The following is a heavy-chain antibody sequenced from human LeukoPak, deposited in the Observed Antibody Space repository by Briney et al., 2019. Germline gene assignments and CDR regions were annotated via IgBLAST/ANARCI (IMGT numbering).Heavy chain of an antibody. V-gene: IGHV5-51*01. CDR2: IYPGDSDT. J-gene: IGHJ5*02. CDR1: GYRFTSYW. D-gene: IGHD6-13*01. CDR3: ARSDSSSWCFDP. Sequence: GESLKISCQGSGYRFTSYWISWVRQMPGKGLEWMGIIYPGDSDTRYSPSFEGQVTISADKSISTAYLQWSSLKASDTAIYYCARSDSSSWCFDPWGQGTLVTVSS.